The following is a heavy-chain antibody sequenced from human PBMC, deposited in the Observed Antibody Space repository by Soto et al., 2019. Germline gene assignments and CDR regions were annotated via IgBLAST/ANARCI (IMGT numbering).Heavy chain of an antibody. CDR2: ISSSSSTI. J-gene: IGHJ6*03. CDR3: AREGPRIFDYKYMDV. V-gene: IGHV3-48*01. CDR1: GFTFSSYS. D-gene: IGHD1-20*01. Sequence: GGSLRLSCAASGFTFSSYSMNWVRQAPGKGLEWVSYISSSSSTIYYADSVKGRFTISRDNAKNSLYLQMNSLRAEDTAVYYCAREGPRIFDYKYMDVWGKGTTVTVSS.